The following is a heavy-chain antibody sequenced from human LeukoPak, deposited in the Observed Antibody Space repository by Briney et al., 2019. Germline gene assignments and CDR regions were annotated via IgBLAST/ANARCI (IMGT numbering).Heavy chain of an antibody. CDR3: AGDLGIFSTGWVSAPYFGH. J-gene: IGHJ4*02. CDR2: ISSNGATT. Sequence: GGSLRLSCSASGFTFNRFYLHWVRQAPGKGLEFVSHISSNGATTYYADSVKGRFTISRDNSKNTLYLQMNSLRPEDTALFYCAGDLGIFSTGWVSAPYFGHWGQGTLVTVSS. V-gene: IGHV3-64*04. CDR1: GFTFNRFY. D-gene: IGHD6-19*01.